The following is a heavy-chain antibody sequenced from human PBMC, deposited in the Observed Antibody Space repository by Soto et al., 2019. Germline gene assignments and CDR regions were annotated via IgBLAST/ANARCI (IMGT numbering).Heavy chain of an antibody. D-gene: IGHD3-10*01. V-gene: IGHV1-69*06. Sequence: QVQLVQSGAEVKKPGSLVKVSCKASGGTFSSYAVSWVRRAAGQGLEWMGGIIPIFGTANYAQKFQGRVTITADKSTSTAYMELSSLRSEDTAVYYCAWGQSGSRVRGYYFDYWGQGTLVTVSS. CDR2: IIPIFGTA. CDR3: AWGQSGSRVRGYYFDY. J-gene: IGHJ4*02. CDR1: GGTFSSYA.